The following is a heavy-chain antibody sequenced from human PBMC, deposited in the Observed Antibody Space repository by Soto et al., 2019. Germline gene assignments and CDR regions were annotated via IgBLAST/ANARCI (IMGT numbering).Heavy chain of an antibody. CDR3: ARDPATRRRAAAGSGWLYGMDV. V-gene: IGHV1-46*01. Sequence: GASVKVSCKASGYTFTSYYMHWVRQAPGQGLEWMGIINPSGGSTSYAQKFQGRVTMTRDTSTSTVYMELSSLRSEDTAVYYCARDPATRRRAAAGSGWLYGMDVWGQGTTVTVSS. D-gene: IGHD6-13*01. J-gene: IGHJ6*01. CDR1: GYTFTSYY. CDR2: INPSGGST.